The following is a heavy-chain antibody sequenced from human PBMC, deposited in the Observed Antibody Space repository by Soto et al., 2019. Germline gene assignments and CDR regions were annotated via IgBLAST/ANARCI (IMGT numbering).Heavy chain of an antibody. Sequence: QVQLVQSGAEVKKPGASVKISCKASGYTFTSDDFNWVRQATGQGREWMGWMNPNNGSTGYAQKFQGRVTMTRDTSISTAYMELSSLTSEDTAVDYCAKGPRNWGFDYWGQGTLVTVSS. CDR2: MNPNNGST. J-gene: IGHJ4*02. CDR3: AKGPRNWGFDY. CDR1: GYTFTSDD. V-gene: IGHV1-8*01. D-gene: IGHD7-27*01.